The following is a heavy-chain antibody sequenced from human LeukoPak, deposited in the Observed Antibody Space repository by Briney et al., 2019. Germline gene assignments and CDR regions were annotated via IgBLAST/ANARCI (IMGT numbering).Heavy chain of an antibody. CDR2: IYHSGST. J-gene: IGHJ4*02. Sequence: SGTLSLTCAVSGGSISSSNWWSWVRQPPGKGLEWIGEIYHSGSTNYNPSLKRRVTISVVKSKNQFSLMLSSVTAADTAVYYCARDVRDYYENRGFDYWGQGTLVTVSS. CDR1: GGSISSSNW. CDR3: ARDVRDYYENRGFDY. D-gene: IGHD3-22*01. V-gene: IGHV4-4*02.